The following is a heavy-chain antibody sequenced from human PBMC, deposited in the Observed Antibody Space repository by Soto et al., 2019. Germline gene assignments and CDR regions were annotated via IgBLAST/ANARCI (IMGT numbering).Heavy chain of an antibody. D-gene: IGHD4-17*01. J-gene: IGHJ3*02. Sequence: QVQLVQSGAAVKKPGSSVTVSCKASGGTFSRYTISWVRQAPGQGLEWMGRIIPILGIANYAQKFQGRVTIIADKSTSTAYMELSSLRSEDTAVYYCARDDYGDAFDIWGQGTMVTVSS. CDR3: ARDDYGDAFDI. CDR2: IIPILGIA. V-gene: IGHV1-69*08. CDR1: GGTFSRYT.